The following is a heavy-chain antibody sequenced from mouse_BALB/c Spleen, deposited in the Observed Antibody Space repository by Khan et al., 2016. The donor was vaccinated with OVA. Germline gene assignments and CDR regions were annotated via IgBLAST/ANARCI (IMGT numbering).Heavy chain of an antibody. J-gene: IGHJ4*01. CDR1: GYSITSDYA. D-gene: IGHD4-1*01. Sequence: EVQLQESGPGLVKPSQSLSLTCTVTGYSITSDYAWNWIRQFPGNKLEWMGYISYSGSTTYNPSLKRRISITRDTSKAQFFLPLKSVTSEDTATYYCASELGRYYALDYWGQGTSVTVSS. CDR2: ISYSGST. CDR3: ASELGRYYALDY. V-gene: IGHV3-2*02.